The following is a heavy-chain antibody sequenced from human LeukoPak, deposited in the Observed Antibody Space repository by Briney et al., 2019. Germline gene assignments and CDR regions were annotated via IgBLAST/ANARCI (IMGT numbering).Heavy chain of an antibody. CDR3: ARGGAVTTVVFYYYYMDV. Sequence: ASVKVSCKASGYTFTSYDINWVRQATGQGLEWRGWMNPNSGNTGYAQKFQGRVTMTRNTSISTAYMELGSLRSEDTAVYYCARGGAVTTVVFYYYYMDVWGKGTTVTVSS. CDR2: MNPNSGNT. D-gene: IGHD4-11*01. V-gene: IGHV1-8*01. CDR1: GYTFTSYD. J-gene: IGHJ6*03.